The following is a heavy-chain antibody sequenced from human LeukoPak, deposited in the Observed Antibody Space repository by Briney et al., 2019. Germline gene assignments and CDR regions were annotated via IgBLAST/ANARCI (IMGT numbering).Heavy chain of an antibody. V-gene: IGHV1-46*01. CDR1: GGPFSHFA. Sequence: GASVKVSCKASGGPFSHFAINWVRQAPGQGLEWMGMIYPRDGSTSYAQKFQGRVTVTRDTSTSTVHMELSGLRSEDTAVYYCARDQEGFDYWGQGTLVTVSS. J-gene: IGHJ4*02. CDR3: ARDQEGFDY. CDR2: IYPRDGST.